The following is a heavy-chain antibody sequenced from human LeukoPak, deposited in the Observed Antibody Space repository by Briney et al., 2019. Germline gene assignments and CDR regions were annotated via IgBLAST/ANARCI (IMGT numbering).Heavy chain of an antibody. CDR3: ARDLLYYGSGSYPDDY. J-gene: IGHJ4*02. CDR2: IWYDGSNK. D-gene: IGHD3-10*01. V-gene: IGHV3-33*01. Sequence: GRSLRLSCAASGFSFSSYGMHWVRQAPGKGLEWVAVIWYDGSNKYYADSVKGRFTISRDNSKNTLYLQMNSLRAEDTAVYYCARDLLYYGSGSYPDDYWGQGTLVTVSS. CDR1: GFSFSSYG.